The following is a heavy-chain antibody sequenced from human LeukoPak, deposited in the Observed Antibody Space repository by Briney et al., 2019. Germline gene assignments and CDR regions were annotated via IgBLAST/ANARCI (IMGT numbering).Heavy chain of an antibody. CDR2: ISSFSGTI. V-gene: IGHV3-48*01. Sequence: GGSLRLSCVASGITFSSYSMNWVRQAPGKGLEWVSYISSFSGTINYADSVKGRFTISRDNAKNSLYLQMNSLRAEDTAVYYCARDRGSAAAGIFDYWGQGTLVTVPS. CDR3: ARDRGSAAAGIFDY. J-gene: IGHJ4*02. D-gene: IGHD6-13*01. CDR1: GITFSSYS.